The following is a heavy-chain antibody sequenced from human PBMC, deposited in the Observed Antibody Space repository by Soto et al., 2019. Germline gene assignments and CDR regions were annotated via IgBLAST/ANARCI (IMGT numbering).Heavy chain of an antibody. D-gene: IGHD5-18*01. V-gene: IGHV3-74*01. J-gene: IGHJ4*02. Sequence: EVQLVESGGGLVQPGGSLRLSCAASGFSFSSYWIHWVRQAPGKGLVWVSRIKTDGGTTDYADSVKGRFTISRDNAKNTLYLQMNSLRAEDTAVYYCAKREGNTYGLFHWGQGTLVTVSS. CDR1: GFSFSSYW. CDR2: IKTDGGTT. CDR3: AKREGNTYGLFH.